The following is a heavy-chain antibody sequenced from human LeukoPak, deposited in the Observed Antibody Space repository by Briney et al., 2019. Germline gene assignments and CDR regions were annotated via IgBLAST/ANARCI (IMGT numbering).Heavy chain of an antibody. J-gene: IGHJ4*02. CDR1: GFTFSSYT. CDR3: AKWRTSYGILLCHY. CDR2: ISDSGGST. V-gene: IGHV3-23*01. D-gene: IGHD5-18*01. Sequence: PGGSLSLTCAVSGFTFSSYTMSWVRQAPGKGLEWVSAISDSGGSTYYADSVKGRFTISRDNSKNQLYLQMNSLRAEDTAVYYCAKWRTSYGILLCHYWGQGTLVTVSS.